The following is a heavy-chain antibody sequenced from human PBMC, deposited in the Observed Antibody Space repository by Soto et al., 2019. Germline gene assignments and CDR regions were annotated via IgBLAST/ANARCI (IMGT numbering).Heavy chain of an antibody. CDR1: GGSISSYY. CDR2: IYCGGST. Sequence: SETLSLTCTFSGGSISSYYWSWIRQPPGEGLEWSGYIYCGGSTNYNPSLKSRVTISVDTSKNQFSLKLNTMTAADTAVYYCARHNYGSGSTYFDYWGQGTLVTVS. CDR3: ARHNYGSGSTYFDY. D-gene: IGHD3-10*01. V-gene: IGHV4-59*08. J-gene: IGHJ4*02.